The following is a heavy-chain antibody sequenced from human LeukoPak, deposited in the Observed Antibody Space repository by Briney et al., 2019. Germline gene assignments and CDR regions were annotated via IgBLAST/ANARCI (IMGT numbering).Heavy chain of an antibody. CDR1: GGSIRSYF. CDR2: IYPSGST. V-gene: IGHV4-4*07. CDR3: ARSSGSFTSFDY. D-gene: IGHD3-22*01. J-gene: IGHJ4*02. Sequence: SETLSLTCTVSGGSIRSYFCSWIRQPAGKGLEWIGRIYPSGSTNYNPSLKSRVTMSVDTSKNQFSLNLNSVTAADTALYYCARSSGSFTSFDYWGQGTLVTVSS.